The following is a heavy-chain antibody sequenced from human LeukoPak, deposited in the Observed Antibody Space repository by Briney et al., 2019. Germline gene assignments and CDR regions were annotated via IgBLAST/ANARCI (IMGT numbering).Heavy chain of an antibody. V-gene: IGHV3-23*01. Sequence: PGGSLRLSCAASGFTFSSYAMSWVRQAPGKGLERVSAISGSGGSTYYADSGKGRFTISRDNSKNTLYLQMNSLRAEDTAVYYCAKVATDIVVVVAASHFDYWGQGTLVTVSS. CDR1: GFTFSSYA. CDR3: AKVATDIVVVVAASHFDY. D-gene: IGHD2-15*01. CDR2: ISGSGGST. J-gene: IGHJ4*02.